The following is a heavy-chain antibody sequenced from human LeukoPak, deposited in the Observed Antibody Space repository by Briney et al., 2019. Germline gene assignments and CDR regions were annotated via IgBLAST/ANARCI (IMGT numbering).Heavy chain of an antibody. J-gene: IGHJ4*02. CDR2: ISGDGTYM. V-gene: IGHV3-23*01. Sequence: GGSLRLSCAASGFTFSSYAMSWVRQAPGKGLEWVSAISGDGTYMMYADSVKGRLTISRGNSKSTLYLQMNSLRAEDTAVYYCAKGQNWGSVHFDYWGQGTLVTVSS. CDR1: GFTFSSYA. CDR3: AKGQNWGSVHFDY. D-gene: IGHD7-27*01.